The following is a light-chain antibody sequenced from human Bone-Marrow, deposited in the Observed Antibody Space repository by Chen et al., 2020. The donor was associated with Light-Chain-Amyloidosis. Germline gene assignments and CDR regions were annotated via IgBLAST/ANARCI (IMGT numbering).Light chain of an antibody. Sequence: SYVLTQPSSVSVAPGQTATIACGGNNIGSTSVHWYQQTPGQAPLLVVDDDSDRPSGIPERLSGSNSGNTATLAIRRVEAGDEADYYCQVWDRSRDRPVFGGGTKLTVL. CDR3: QVWDRSRDRPV. V-gene: IGLV3-21*02. CDR2: DDS. J-gene: IGLJ3*02. CDR1: NIGSTS.